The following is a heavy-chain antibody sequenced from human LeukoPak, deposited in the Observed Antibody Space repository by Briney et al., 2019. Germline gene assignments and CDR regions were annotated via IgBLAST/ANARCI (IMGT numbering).Heavy chain of an antibody. CDR3: ARDSDPTYYFVSGPYHAD. CDR2: INPNSGDT. D-gene: IGHD3-10*01. J-gene: IGHJ4*02. V-gene: IGHV1-2*02. Sequence: GASVKVSCKASGYTFTGYFMHWVRQAPGQGLEWMGWINPNSGDTNYAQKFQDRVTMTRDTSISTAYMELRRLRSDATAVYYCARDSDPTYYFVSGPYHADWGQGTLVTVSS. CDR1: GYTFTGYF.